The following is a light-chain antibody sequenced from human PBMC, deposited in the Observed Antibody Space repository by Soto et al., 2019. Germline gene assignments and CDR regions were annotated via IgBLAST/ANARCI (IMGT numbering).Light chain of an antibody. V-gene: IGLV2-14*03. Sequence: QSVLTQPASVSXSPGQSITLSCTGTTSDVGGFDYVSWYQQHPGKAPKLMIFDVSNRPSGVSDRFSGSKSGNTASLTISGLQPEDEADYYCSSYTTTGTQVFGTGTKLTVL. J-gene: IGLJ1*01. CDR1: TSDVGGFDY. CDR3: SSYTTTGTQV. CDR2: DVS.